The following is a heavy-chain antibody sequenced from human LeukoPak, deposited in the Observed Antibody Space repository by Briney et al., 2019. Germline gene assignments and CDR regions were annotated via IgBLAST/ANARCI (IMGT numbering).Heavy chain of an antibody. CDR3: AASAMVNGMDV. Sequence: PGGSLRLSCAASGFTVCSNYTSWVRQAPGKGLEWVSVIYSGGSTYYADSVKGRFTISRDNSKNTLYLQMNSLRAEDTAVYYCAASAMVNGMDVWGQGTTVTVSS. CDR1: GFTVCSNY. D-gene: IGHD5-18*01. CDR2: IYSGGST. J-gene: IGHJ6*02. V-gene: IGHV3-66*02.